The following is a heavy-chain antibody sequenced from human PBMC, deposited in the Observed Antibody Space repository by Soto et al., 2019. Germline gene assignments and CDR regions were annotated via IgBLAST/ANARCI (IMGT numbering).Heavy chain of an antibody. CDR1: GGSISSSSYY. CDR3: ARSLGPAYQRLLDY. D-gene: IGHD2-2*01. V-gene: IGHV4-39*01. CDR2: IYYSGST. Sequence: SETLSLTCTVSGGSISSSSYYWGWIRQPPGKGLEWIGSIYYSGSTYYNPSLKSRVTISVDTSKNQFSLKLSSVTAADTAVYYCARSLGPAYQRLLDYWGQGTLVTVSS. J-gene: IGHJ4*02.